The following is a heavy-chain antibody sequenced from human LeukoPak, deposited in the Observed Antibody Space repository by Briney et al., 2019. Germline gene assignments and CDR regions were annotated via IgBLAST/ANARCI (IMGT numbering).Heavy chain of an antibody. CDR3: ARHSGNYGKVFRNFDH. D-gene: IGHD1-26*01. J-gene: IGHJ4*02. CDR2: IYYSGNT. V-gene: IGHV4-39*01. CDR1: GGSIIGSSYY. Sequence: ASETLSLTCSVSGGSIIGSSYYWGWIRQPPGKGLEWIGTIYYSGNTYSNPSLKSRVTISVDTSKNQFSLKLSSVTAADTAVYYCARHSGNYGKVFRNFDHWGQGTLVTVSS.